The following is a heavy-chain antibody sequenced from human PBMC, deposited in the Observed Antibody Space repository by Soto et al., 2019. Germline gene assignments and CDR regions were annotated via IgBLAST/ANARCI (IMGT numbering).Heavy chain of an antibody. J-gene: IGHJ6*02. CDR3: ASYRDQLVLYGMDV. CDR2: ISAYNGNT. CDR1: GYTFTSYV. V-gene: IGHV1-18*01. D-gene: IGHD6-13*01. Sequence: QVQLVQSGAEVKKPGASVKVSCKASGYTFTSYVISWVRQAPGQGLEWMGWISAYNGNTNYAQKLQGRVTMTTDTSTSTAYMELRSLRSDDTAVYYCASYRDQLVLYGMDVWVQGTTVTVSS.